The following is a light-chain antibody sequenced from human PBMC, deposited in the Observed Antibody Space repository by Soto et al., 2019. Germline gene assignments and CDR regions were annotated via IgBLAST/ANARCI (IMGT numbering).Light chain of an antibody. J-gene: IGLJ2*01. CDR3: QTWATGIVV. CDR2: VNSDGSH. V-gene: IGLV4-69*01. Sequence: QSVLTQSPSASASLGASVKLTCTLSSGHSTYAIAWHQQQPDKGPRYLMKVNSDGSHIKGDGIPDRFSGSSSGAERYLSISSLQSEDEADYYCQTWATGIVVFGGGTKVTVL. CDR1: SGHSTYA.